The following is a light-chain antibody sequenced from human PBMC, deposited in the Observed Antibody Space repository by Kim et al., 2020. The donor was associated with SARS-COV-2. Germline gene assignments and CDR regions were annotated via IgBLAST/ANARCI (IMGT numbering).Light chain of an antibody. CDR3: SSYTGTNNYV. V-gene: IGLV2-8*01. CDR2: EVS. J-gene: IGLJ1*01. Sequence: SISCTCTGTNGAVVGYNYVSCNQQHPGNAPKVLIYEVSKRPSGVPDRFSGSKSGSTASLSVSGLQTEDEADYYCSSYTGTNNYVFGTGTKVAVL. CDR1: NGAVVGYNY.